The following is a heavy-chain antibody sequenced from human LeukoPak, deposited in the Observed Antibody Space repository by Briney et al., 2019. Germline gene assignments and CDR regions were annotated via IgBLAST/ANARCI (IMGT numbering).Heavy chain of an antibody. CDR2: ISNSGST. CDR3: ARDHGSTNWYYY. D-gene: IGHD6-13*01. CDR1: GASISSNTYY. J-gene: IGHJ4*02. Sequence: SETLSLTCSASGASISSNTYYWGWVRQPPGKGLEWIGYISNSGSTYYNPSLKSRVTISVDTSKTQFSLRLSSVTAADTAVYYCARDHGSTNWYYYWGQGTLVTVAS. V-gene: IGHV4-39*07.